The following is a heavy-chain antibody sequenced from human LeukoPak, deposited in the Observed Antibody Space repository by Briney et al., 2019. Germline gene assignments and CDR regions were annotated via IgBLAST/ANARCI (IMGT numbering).Heavy chain of an antibody. CDR1: GYTFTSYG. J-gene: IGHJ4*02. V-gene: IGHV1-18*01. CDR3: AFSPYSDYGGNSVDY. CDR2: ISAYNGNT. Sequence: ASVKVSCKASGYTFTSYGISWVRQAPGQGLEWMGWISAYNGNTNYAQKLQGRVTMTTDTSTSTAYMELRSLRSDDTAVYYCAFSPYSDYGGNSVDYRGQGTLVTVSS. D-gene: IGHD4-23*01.